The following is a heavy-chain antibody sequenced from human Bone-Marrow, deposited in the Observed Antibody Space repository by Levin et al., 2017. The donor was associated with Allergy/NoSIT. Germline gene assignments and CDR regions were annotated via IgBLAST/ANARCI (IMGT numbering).Heavy chain of an antibody. V-gene: IGHV3-23*01. CDR1: GFTFSSYD. Sequence: GGSLRLSCAASGFTFSSYDLTWVRQAPGKGLEYVSGISASGTITYYADSMKGRFTISRDNSRNTVYLQMNSLRADDTAVYYCAKRGSYPHYYFDYWGQGTLLTVSS. CDR2: ISASGTIT. CDR3: AKRGSYPHYYFDY. J-gene: IGHJ4*02. D-gene: IGHD1-26*01.